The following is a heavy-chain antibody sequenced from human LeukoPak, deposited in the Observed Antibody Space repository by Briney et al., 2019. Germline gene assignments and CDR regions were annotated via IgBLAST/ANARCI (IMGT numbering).Heavy chain of an antibody. J-gene: IGHJ6*02. CDR1: GGSFSGYY. CDR2: INHSGST. D-gene: IGHD4-11*01. CDR3: ARETVTTFMDV. V-gene: IGHV4-34*01. Sequence: KASETLSLTCAVYGGSFSGYYWSWIRQPPGKGLEWIGEINHSGSTNYNPSLKSRVTISVDTSKNQFSLKLSSVTAADTAVYYCARETVTTFMDVWGQGTTVTVSS.